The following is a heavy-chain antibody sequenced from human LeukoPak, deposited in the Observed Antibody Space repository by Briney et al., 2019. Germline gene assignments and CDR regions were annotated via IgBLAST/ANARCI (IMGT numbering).Heavy chain of an antibody. V-gene: IGHV3-7*01. CDR3: ARDSAVATYYGVDV. CDR1: GFSFHSYW. D-gene: IGHD6-19*01. CDR2: IQSDGTEK. Sequence: GGSLRLSCAASGFSFHSYWMSWVCQAPGKGLEWVANIQSDGTEKNYIDSVQGRFTISRDNAKTSLYLQMNSLRADDTAVYYCARDSAVATYYGVDVWGQGITVTVSS. J-gene: IGHJ6*02.